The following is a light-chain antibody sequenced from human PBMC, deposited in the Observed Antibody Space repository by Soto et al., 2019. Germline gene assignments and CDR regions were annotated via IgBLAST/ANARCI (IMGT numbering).Light chain of an antibody. CDR1: QNLNSDC. CDR3: HQVGSSPDT. J-gene: IGKJ2*01. CDR2: SPS. V-gene: IGKV3-20*01. Sequence: EIVLTQSPDTLSLSPGEGATLSCRASQNLNSDCLAWYQQRPGQAPRLLMYSPSIRMSGIPARFSGSGSGTSFSLSVSRMETDYYSVYDCHQVGSSPDTFGRGTKRETK.